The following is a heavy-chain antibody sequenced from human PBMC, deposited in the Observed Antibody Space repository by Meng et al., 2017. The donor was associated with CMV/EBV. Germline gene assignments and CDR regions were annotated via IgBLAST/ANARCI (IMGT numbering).Heavy chain of an antibody. CDR3: AHTASYYDSGGYSNWFDP. Sequence: STKGVSMGWIRKPPEKALECLALIYWNDGKHYSPALKSRLTIIKDTSKNQVVVTLTNMDPVDTATYYCAHTASYYDSGGYSNWFDPWGQGTLVTVSS. J-gene: IGHJ5*02. CDR2: IYWNDGK. CDR1: STKGVS. V-gene: IGHV2-5*01. D-gene: IGHD3-22*01.